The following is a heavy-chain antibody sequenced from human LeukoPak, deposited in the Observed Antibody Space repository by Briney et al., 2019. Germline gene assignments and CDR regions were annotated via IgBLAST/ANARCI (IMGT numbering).Heavy chain of an antibody. D-gene: IGHD5-24*01. CDR1: GFTFSDYY. V-gene: IGHV3-11*01. J-gene: IGHJ4*02. Sequence: SGGSLRRSCAASGFTFSDYYMSWIRKAPGKGLEWLSYISSRGKTTHFADSVKGRFSVSRDNTNNTLYVQMNSLRAEDTAVYFCARGRDGYKYWGQGTLVTVSS. CDR2: ISSRGKTT. CDR3: ARGRDGYKY.